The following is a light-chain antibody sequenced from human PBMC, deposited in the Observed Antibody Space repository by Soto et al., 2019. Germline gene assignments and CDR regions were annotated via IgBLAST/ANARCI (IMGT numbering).Light chain of an antibody. CDR1: QSVPSR. Sequence: EIVLTQSPTTLSVSRGEGVTLXXRASQSVPSRIAWYQQKPGQAPSLLXYGASTRATGVPDRFSGTGSGTEFTLTISSLKSEDYAVYYCQQYSSWPPSTFGQGTRLEIK. V-gene: IGKV3-15*01. J-gene: IGKJ5*01. CDR2: GAS. CDR3: QQYSSWPPST.